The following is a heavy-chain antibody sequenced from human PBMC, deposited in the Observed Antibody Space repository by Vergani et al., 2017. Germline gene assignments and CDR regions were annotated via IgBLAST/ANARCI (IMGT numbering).Heavy chain of an antibody. J-gene: IGHJ4*02. CDR3: ARLYYDYIWGSYRPLDY. V-gene: IGHV1-3*01. Sequence: QVQLVQSGAEVKKPGASVKVSCKASGYTFTSYAMHWVRQAPGQRLEWMGWINAGNGNTKYSQKFQGRVTMTRNTSISTAYMELSSLRSEDTAVYYCARLYYDYIWGSYRPLDYWGQGTLVTVSS. CDR2: INAGNGNT. CDR1: GYTFTSYA. D-gene: IGHD3-16*02.